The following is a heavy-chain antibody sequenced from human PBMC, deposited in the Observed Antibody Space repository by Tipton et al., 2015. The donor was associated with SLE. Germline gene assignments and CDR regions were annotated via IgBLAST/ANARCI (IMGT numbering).Heavy chain of an antibody. CDR3: ATSRTLDY. CDR1: GFTFSSYW. CDR2: IKQDGSEK. J-gene: IGHJ4*02. D-gene: IGHD1-14*01. V-gene: IGHV3-7*01. Sequence: VQLVQSGGGLVQPGGSLRVSCVVSGFTFSSYWMSWVRQAPGKGLEWVANIKQDGSEKYYVDSVKGRFTISRDNAKNSLYLQMNGLRAEDTAVYYCATSRTLDYWGQGTLVTVSS.